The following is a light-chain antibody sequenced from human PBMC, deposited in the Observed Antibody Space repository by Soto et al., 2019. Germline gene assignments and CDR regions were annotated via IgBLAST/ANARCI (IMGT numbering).Light chain of an antibody. CDR3: SSYTTSNTRQIV. V-gene: IGLV2-14*03. J-gene: IGLJ1*01. CDR1: SSDVGGYNY. CDR2: DVS. Sequence: QSALTQPGSVSGSPGQSITISCTGTSSDVGGYNYFSWYQHHPGKAPKLMIYDVSNRPSGVSNRFSGSKSGNTASLTISGLQPEDEADYYCSSYTTSNTRQIVFGTGTKVTVL.